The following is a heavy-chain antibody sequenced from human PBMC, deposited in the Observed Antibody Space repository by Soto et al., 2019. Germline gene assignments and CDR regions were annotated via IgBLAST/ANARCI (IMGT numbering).Heavy chain of an antibody. V-gene: IGHV4-59*08. J-gene: IGHJ4*02. CDR1: GGSITSYY. CDR2: IYYSGST. D-gene: IGHD3-22*01. CDR3: ARHGERNFDSSGYYDY. Sequence: QVQLQESGPRLVKPSETLSLTCTVAGGSITSYYWSWIRQPPGKGLEWIGYIYYSGSTKYNPSLKSRVTMSVDTSKNQFSLRLSSVTAADTAVYYCARHGERNFDSSGYYDYWGQGTLVTVSS.